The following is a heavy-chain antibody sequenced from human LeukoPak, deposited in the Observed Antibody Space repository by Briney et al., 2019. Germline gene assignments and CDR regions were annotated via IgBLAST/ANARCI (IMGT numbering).Heavy chain of an antibody. Sequence: SETLSLTCAVYGWSFSGYYWSWIRQAPGKGLEWIGEINHSGSTNYNPSLKRRVTISVNTSKNQFSLKLSSVTAADKAVYYCARPLRDTGFFDYWGQGTLVTVSS. V-gene: IGHV4-34*01. CDR2: INHSGST. CDR1: GWSFSGYY. CDR3: ARPLRDTGFFDY. D-gene: IGHD5-18*01. J-gene: IGHJ4*02.